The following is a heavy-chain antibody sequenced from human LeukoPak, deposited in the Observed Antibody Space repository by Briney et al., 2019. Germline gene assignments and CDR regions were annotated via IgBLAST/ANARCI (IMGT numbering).Heavy chain of an antibody. CDR3: VQGLRLNTFDFDY. CDR2: IKSDSGGT. J-gene: IGHJ4*02. Sequence: ASVKVSCKASGYTFTGYYMHWVRQAPGQGLEWMGWIKSDSGGTNYAQKFQGRVTMTRDTSISTAYMELSRLRSDDTAVYYCVQGLRLNTFDFDYWGQGTLVTVSS. CDR1: GYTFTGYY. D-gene: IGHD3-16*01. V-gene: IGHV1-2*02.